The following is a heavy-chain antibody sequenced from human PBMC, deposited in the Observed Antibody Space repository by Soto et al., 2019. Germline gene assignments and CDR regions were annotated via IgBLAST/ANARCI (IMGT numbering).Heavy chain of an antibody. D-gene: IGHD1-26*01. CDR2: IYYSGST. J-gene: IGHJ4*02. CDR3: ARVISDSGSYYLFDY. CDR1: GGSISSYY. Sequence: SETLSLTCTVSGGSISSYYWSWIRQPPGKGLEWIGYIYYSGSTNYNPSLKSRVTISVDTSKNQFSLKLSSVTAADTAVYYRARVISDSGSYYLFDYWGQGTLVTVSS. V-gene: IGHV4-59*01.